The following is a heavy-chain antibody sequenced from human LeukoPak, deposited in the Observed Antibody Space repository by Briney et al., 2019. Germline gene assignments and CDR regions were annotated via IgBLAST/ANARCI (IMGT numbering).Heavy chain of an antibody. CDR1: GFSVTRNY. CDR3: AREKDGGYFDY. D-gene: IGHD2-15*01. J-gene: IGHJ4*02. CDR2: ISNSGGNT. Sequence: GGSLRLSCAASGFSVTRNYMSWVRQAPGKGLEWVSGISNSGGNTNYADSVKGRFTISRDNSKNTLYLQMNSLRAEDTAVYYCAREKDGGYFDYWGQGTLVTVSS. V-gene: IGHV3-53*01.